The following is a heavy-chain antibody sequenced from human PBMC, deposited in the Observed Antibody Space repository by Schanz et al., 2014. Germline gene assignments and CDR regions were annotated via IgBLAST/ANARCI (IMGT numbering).Heavy chain of an antibody. CDR3: AKYRGYYRVSGSYRELEY. CDR1: GFTFSSYA. CDR2: VPFDGSQK. J-gene: IGHJ4*02. Sequence: VQLVESGGGLVQPGGSLRLSCTASGFTFSSYALHWVRQAPGKGLEWVAFVPFDGSQKFYADSVKGRFTISRDNSKNTVYLQMNSLRPEDMAVYYCAKYRGYYRVSGSYRELEYWGQGTLVTVSS. V-gene: IGHV3-30*02. D-gene: IGHD3-10*01.